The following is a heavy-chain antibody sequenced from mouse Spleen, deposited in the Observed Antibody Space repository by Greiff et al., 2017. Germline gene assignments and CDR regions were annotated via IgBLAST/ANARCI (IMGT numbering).Heavy chain of an antibody. CDR2: ISSGGGNT. CDR3: ARARSSYAMDY. Sequence: EVMLVESGGGLVTLGGSLKLSCAASGFTFSSYAMSWVRQTPETRLEWVATISSGGGNTYYPASVKGRFTISRDHAKNTLYLQMSSLKSEDTAMYYCARARSSYAMDYWGQGTSVTVSS. V-gene: IGHV5-9*01. J-gene: IGHJ4*01. CDR1: GFTFSSYA.